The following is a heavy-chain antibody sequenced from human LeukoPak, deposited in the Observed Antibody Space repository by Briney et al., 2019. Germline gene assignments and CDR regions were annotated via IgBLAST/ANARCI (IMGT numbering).Heavy chain of an antibody. D-gene: IGHD4-11*01. V-gene: IGHV3-23*01. CDR3: ARAEEDDDSSYWYFDL. J-gene: IGHJ2*01. CDR2: ISGSGGST. Sequence: SGGSLRLSCAASGFTFSSYAMSWVRQAPGKGLEWVSAISGSGGSTYYADSVKSRFTISRDNAQHSLYLQMKSLRVEDTAVYYCARAEEDDDSSYWYFDLWGRGTLVTVSS. CDR1: GFTFSSYA.